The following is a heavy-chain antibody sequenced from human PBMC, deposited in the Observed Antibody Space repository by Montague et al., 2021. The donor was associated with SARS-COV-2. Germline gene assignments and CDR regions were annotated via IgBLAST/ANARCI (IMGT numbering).Heavy chain of an antibody. D-gene: IGHD3-10*01. Sequence: SETLSLTCTVSGASVNSGDFYWSWIRQAPGKGLEWMGYIYYSVDTNYNPSLKSRISISVDRSMNQFSLKLSSVTAADTAVYFRTRNAHYGSASYYIDYWGLGTVVIVSS. V-gene: IGHV4-61*08. CDR2: IYYSVDT. CDR1: GASVNSGDFY. J-gene: IGHJ4*02. CDR3: TRNAHYGSASYYIDY.